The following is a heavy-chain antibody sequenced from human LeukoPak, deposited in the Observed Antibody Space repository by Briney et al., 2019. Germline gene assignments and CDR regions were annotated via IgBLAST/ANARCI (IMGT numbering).Heavy chain of an antibody. CDR3: ARGLYYDILTGLLEGWFDP. CDR1: GGSISSYY. D-gene: IGHD3-9*01. J-gene: IGHJ5*02. CDR2: IYTSGST. Sequence: SETLSLTCTVSGGSISSYYWSWIRQPAGKGLEWIGRIYTSGSTNYNPPLKSRVTMSVDTSKNQFSLKLSSVTAADTAVDYCARGLYYDILTGLLEGWFDPWGQGTLVTVSS. V-gene: IGHV4-4*07.